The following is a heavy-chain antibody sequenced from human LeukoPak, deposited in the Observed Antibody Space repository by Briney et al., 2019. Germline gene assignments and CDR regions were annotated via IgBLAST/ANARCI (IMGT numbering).Heavy chain of an antibody. CDR2: IYHSGST. CDR1: GYSISSGYY. D-gene: IGHD5-18*01. CDR3: ARLYREGYSYGFPHYFDY. V-gene: IGHV4-38-2*01. Sequence: SETLSLTCAVSGYSISSGYYWGWIRQPPGKGLEWIGSIYHSGSTYYNPSLKSRVTISVGTSKNQFSLKLRSVTAADTAVYYCARLYREGYSYGFPHYFDYWGQGTLVTVSS. J-gene: IGHJ4*02.